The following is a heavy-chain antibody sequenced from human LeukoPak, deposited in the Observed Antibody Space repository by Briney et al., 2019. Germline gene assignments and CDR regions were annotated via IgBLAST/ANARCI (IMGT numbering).Heavy chain of an antibody. Sequence: PGGSLRLSCAASGLTFSSYWMHWVRQAPGEGLVWVSRINTDGSSTSYADSVKGRFTISRDNAKNTLYLQMNSLRAEDTAVYYCASDGSGLASPWDYYYYMDVWGKGTTVTVSS. CDR3: ASDGSGLASPWDYYYYMDV. D-gene: IGHD3-10*01. CDR2: INTDGSST. CDR1: GLTFSSYW. J-gene: IGHJ6*03. V-gene: IGHV3-74*01.